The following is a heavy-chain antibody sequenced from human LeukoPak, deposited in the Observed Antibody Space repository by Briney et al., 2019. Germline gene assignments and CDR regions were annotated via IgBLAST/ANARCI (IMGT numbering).Heavy chain of an antibody. Sequence: SETLSLTCTVSGGSISSYYWSWIRQPPGKGLEWIGYIYTSGSTNYNPSLKSRVTISVDTSKNQFSLKLSSVTAADTAVYYCARLRGVAATLRDWSDPWGQGTLVTVSS. CDR1: GGSISSYY. D-gene: IGHD2-15*01. CDR3: ARLRGVAATLRDWSDP. V-gene: IGHV4-4*09. J-gene: IGHJ5*02. CDR2: IYTSGST.